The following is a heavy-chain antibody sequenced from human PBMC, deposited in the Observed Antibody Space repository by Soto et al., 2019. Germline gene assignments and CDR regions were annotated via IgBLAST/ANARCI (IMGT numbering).Heavy chain of an antibody. Sequence: ASVKVSCKASGYTFTTYYIHWVRQAPGQGLEWMGGIIPIFGTANYAQKFQGRVTITADESTSTAYMELSSLRSEDTAVYYCAREQGDYGDYASADYGMDVWGQGTTVTVSS. V-gene: IGHV1-69*13. CDR3: AREQGDYGDYASADYGMDV. CDR2: IIPIFGTA. J-gene: IGHJ6*02. D-gene: IGHD4-17*01. CDR1: GYTFTTYY.